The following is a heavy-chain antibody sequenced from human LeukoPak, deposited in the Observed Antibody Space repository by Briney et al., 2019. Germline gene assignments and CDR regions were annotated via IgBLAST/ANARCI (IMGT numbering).Heavy chain of an antibody. J-gene: IGHJ6*02. CDR1: GFTFSSYA. V-gene: IGHV3-64*01. Sequence: PGGSLRLSCAASGFTFSSYAMHWVRQAPGKGLEYVSAISSNGGSTYYANSVKGRFTISRDNSKNTLYLQMGSLRAEDMAVYYCARGLHFRYYGFWSGYYQPYYYYGMDVWGQGTTVTVSS. CDR2: ISSNGGST. CDR3: ARGLHFRYYGFWSGYYQPYYYYGMDV. D-gene: IGHD3-3*01.